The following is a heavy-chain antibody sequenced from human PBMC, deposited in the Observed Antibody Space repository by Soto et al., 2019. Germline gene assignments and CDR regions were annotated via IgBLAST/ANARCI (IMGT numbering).Heavy chain of an antibody. CDR1: GYTFTNYG. CDR3: VRGPSLGYCQY. J-gene: IGHJ1*01. CDR2: ISGDNGDT. V-gene: IGHV1-18*01. D-gene: IGHD6-6*01. Sequence: QVQLVQSGAEVKKPGASVKVSCKASGYTFTNYGTSWVRQAPGQGLEYMGWISGDNGDTHYAQKDQGRVNMTTDTSTNTAYMELRSLRPDDTAVYYCVRGPSLGYCQYWGQGTLVTVSS.